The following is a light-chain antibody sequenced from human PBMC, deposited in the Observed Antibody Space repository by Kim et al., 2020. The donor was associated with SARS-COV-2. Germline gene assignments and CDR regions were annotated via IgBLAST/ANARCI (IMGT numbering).Light chain of an antibody. CDR3: QQYDSSPPYT. CDR1: QSVSSSY. J-gene: IGKJ2*01. CDR2: GAS. V-gene: IGKV3-20*01. Sequence: EIVLTQSPGTLSLSPGERATLSCRASQSVSSSYLAWYQQKPGQAPRLLIYGASSRATGIPDRFSGSGSGTDFTLTISRLEPEDFAVYYCQQYDSSPPYTFGQGPSWRSN.